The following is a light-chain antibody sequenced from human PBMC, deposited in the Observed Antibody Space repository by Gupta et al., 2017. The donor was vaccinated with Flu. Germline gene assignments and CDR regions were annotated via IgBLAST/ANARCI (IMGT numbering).Light chain of an antibody. CDR3: QQSYSSLPIT. CDR1: QSIRNY. Sequence: SSLSASVGDRGTITCRASQSIRNYLNWYKQKPGKAPELLIYAASSWQSEVPSRFSGSGYGKDFTLTISSRQPEDFATYYCQQSYSSLPITFGQGTRLEIK. J-gene: IGKJ5*01. V-gene: IGKV1-39*01. CDR2: AAS.